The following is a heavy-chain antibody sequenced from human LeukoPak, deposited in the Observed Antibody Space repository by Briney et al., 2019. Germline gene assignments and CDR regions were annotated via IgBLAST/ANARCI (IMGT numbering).Heavy chain of an antibody. CDR1: GFTFSSYA. Sequence: GGSLRPSCAASGFTFSSYAMSWVRQAPGKGLEWVSAISGSGGSTYYADSVKGRFTISRDNSKNTLYLQMNSLRAEDTAVYYCAKDWGYYYDSSGFMDVWGQGTTVTVSS. CDR2: ISGSGGST. CDR3: AKDWGYYYDSSGFMDV. J-gene: IGHJ6*02. V-gene: IGHV3-23*01. D-gene: IGHD3-22*01.